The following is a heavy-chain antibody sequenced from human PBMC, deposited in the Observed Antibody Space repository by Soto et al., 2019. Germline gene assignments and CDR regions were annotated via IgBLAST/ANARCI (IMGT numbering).Heavy chain of an antibody. J-gene: IGHJ6*02. CDR2: ISGSGGST. CDR3: AKEDFWSGSNYYYYYGMDV. D-gene: IGHD3-3*01. V-gene: IGHV3-23*01. Sequence: EVQLLESGGGLVQPGGSLRLSCAASGFTFSSYAMSWVRQAPGKGLEWVSAISGSGGSTYYVDSVKGRFTISRDNSKNTLYLQMNSLRAEDTAVYYCAKEDFWSGSNYYYYYGMDVWGQGTTVTVSS. CDR1: GFTFSSYA.